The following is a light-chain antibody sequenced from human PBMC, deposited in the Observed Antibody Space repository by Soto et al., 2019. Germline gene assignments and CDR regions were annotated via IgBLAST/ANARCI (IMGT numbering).Light chain of an antibody. CDR3: SSYTTSSTWV. CDR2: DNN. CDR1: SSNIGGGFD. V-gene: IGLV1-40*01. J-gene: IGLJ3*02. Sequence: QSVLTQPPSVSGVPGQRVTISCTGSSSNIGGGFDIHWYQQLPGTAPKLLIYDNNNRPSGVPDRFSGSRSGTSASLAITGLQAEDEADYYCSSYTTSSTWVFGGGTKLTVL.